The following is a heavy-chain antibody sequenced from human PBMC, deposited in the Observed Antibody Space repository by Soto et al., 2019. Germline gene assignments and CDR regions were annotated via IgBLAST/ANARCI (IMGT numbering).Heavy chain of an antibody. J-gene: IGHJ5*02. CDR1: GGSISSGGYS. CDR2: ISYSGST. CDR3: AKALGMYSSSWIFSWFDP. Sequence: PSETLSLTCAVSGGSISSGGYSWSWIRQPPGKGLEWIGHISYSGSTDYSPSLKSRVTILVDTSKNQFSLKLTSVTAADTAVYYCAKALGMYSSSWIFSWFDPWGQGTLVTVSS. V-gene: IGHV4-61*08. D-gene: IGHD6-13*01.